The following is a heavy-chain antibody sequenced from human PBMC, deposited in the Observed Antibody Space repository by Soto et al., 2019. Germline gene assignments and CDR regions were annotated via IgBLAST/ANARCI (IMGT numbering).Heavy chain of an antibody. Sequence: SVKVSSKASGGTYTNHAISCVRQAPGQGLEWVGGIIPMFPTADYAQRFQGRVTITADDSTTTVYMELSGLRSEDTAMYYCARDDATYCGGDCYRYFYYGMDVWGQGTTVTVS. CDR2: IIPMFPTA. V-gene: IGHV1-69*13. CDR1: GGTYTNHA. CDR3: ARDDATYCGGDCYRYFYYGMDV. D-gene: IGHD2-21*02. J-gene: IGHJ6*02.